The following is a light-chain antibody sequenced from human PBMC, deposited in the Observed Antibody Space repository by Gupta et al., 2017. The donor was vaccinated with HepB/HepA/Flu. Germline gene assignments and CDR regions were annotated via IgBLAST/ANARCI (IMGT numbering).Light chain of an antibody. CDR1: QGISSY. Sequence: DIQLTQSPSFLSASVGDRVTITCRASQGISSYLAWYQQKPGKAPKLLIYAASTLQSGVPSRFSGNGSGTEFTLTISSLQPEDFATYYCQQLQSYPLTFGQGTKVEIK. CDR3: QQLQSYPLT. V-gene: IGKV1-9*01. J-gene: IGKJ1*01. CDR2: AAS.